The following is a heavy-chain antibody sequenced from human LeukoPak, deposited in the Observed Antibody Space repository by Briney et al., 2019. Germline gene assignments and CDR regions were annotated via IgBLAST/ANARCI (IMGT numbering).Heavy chain of an antibody. CDR2: ISSSSSMI. J-gene: IGHJ4*02. V-gene: IGHV3-48*01. CDR1: GFTFSSYS. CDR3: ARDGRYSGYGDY. Sequence: GGSLRLSCAASGFTFSSYSMNWVRQVPGKGLEWASYISSSSSMIYYADSVKGRFTISRDNAKNSLYLQMNSLRAEDTAVYYCARDGRYSGYGDYWGQGTLVIVSS. D-gene: IGHD5-12*01.